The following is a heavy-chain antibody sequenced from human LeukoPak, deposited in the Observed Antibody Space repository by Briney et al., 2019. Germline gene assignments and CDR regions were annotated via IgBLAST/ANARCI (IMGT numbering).Heavy chain of an antibody. D-gene: IGHD3-10*01. J-gene: IGHJ5*02. CDR3: ARGSLLWFGETSWFDP. V-gene: IGHV1-8*01. Sequence: ASVKVSCKASGYTFTSYDINWVRQATGQGLEWMGWMNPNSGNTGYAQKFQGRVAMTRNTSISTAYMELSSLRSEDTAVYYCARGSLLWFGETSWFDPWGQGTLVTVSS. CDR2: MNPNSGNT. CDR1: GYTFTSYD.